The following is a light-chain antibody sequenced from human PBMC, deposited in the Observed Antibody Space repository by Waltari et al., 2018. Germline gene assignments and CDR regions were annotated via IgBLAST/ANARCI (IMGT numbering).Light chain of an antibody. CDR1: QSISSW. J-gene: IGKJ1*01. CDR2: KAS. CDR3: QQYNSYSWT. Sequence: DIQMNQSTYTLSASVGEKVTITCRASQSISSWLAWYQQKPGKAPKLLIYKASSLESGVPSRFSGSGSGTEFTLTISSLQPDDFATYYCQQYNSYSWTFGQGTKVEIK. V-gene: IGKV1-5*03.